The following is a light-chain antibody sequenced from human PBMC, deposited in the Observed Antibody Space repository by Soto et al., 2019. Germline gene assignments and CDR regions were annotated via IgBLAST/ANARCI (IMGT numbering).Light chain of an antibody. J-gene: IGKJ3*01. CDR1: QSVSSY. CDR3: QQRSNWLRT. Sequence: EIVLTQAAATLSLYPGERATLSCRASQSVSSYLAWYQQKPGQAPRLLIYDASNRATGIPARFSGSGSGTDFTLTISSLEPEDFAVYYCQQRSNWLRTFGPGTKVDIK. CDR2: DAS. V-gene: IGKV3-11*01.